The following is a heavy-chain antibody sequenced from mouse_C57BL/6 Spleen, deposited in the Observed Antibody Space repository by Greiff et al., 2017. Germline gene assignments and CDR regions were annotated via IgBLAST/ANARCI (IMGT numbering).Heavy chain of an antibody. J-gene: IGHJ4*01. CDR1: GFTFSDYY. V-gene: IGHV5-12*01. Sequence: EVQGVESGGGLVQPGGSLKLSCAASGFTFSDYYMYWVRQTPEKRLEWVAYISNGGGSTYYPDTVKGRFTISRDNAKNTLYLQMSRLKSEDTAMYYCASLLYYAMDYWGQGTSVTVSS. CDR2: ISNGGGST. CDR3: ASLLYYAMDY.